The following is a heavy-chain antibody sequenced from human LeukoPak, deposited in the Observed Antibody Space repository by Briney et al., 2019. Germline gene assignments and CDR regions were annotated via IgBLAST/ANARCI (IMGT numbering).Heavy chain of an antibody. CDR3: ARDLRHRTLKLLTDY. Sequence: GASVKVSCKASGYTFTSYGISWVRQAPGQGLEWMGWISAYNGNTNYAQKLQGRVTMTTDTSTSTAYMELRSLRSDDTAVYYCARDLRHRTLKLLTDYWGQGTLVTVSS. CDR1: GYTFTSYG. V-gene: IGHV1-18*01. CDR2: ISAYNGNT. J-gene: IGHJ4*02. D-gene: IGHD1-26*01.